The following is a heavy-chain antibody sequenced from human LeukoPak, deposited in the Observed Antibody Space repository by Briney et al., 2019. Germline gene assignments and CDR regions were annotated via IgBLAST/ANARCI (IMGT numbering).Heavy chain of an antibody. CDR2: INTDGSST. J-gene: IGHJ4*02. CDR3: ARDLRNNYFDY. CDR1: GFTFSTYW. V-gene: IGHV3-74*01. Sequence: GGSLRLSCAASGFTFSTYWMHWVRQAPGKGLVWVSRINTDGSSTTYADSVKGRFTLSRDNARNTLFLQMNSLRAEDTAVYYCARDLRNNYFDYWGQGTLVTASS.